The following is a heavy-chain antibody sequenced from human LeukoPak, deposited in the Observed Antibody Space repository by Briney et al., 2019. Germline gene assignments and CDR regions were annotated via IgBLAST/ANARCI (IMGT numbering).Heavy chain of an antibody. CDR1: GGTFSSYA. D-gene: IGHD5-12*01. Sequence: VASVKVSCKASGGTFSSYAISWVRQAPGQGLEWMGGIIPIFGTANYAQKFQGRVTITADKSTSTAYMELSSLRSEDTAVYYCARNPRGYSGYDPDFQDSYYYYYMDVWGKGTTVTVSS. CDR2: IIPIFGTA. J-gene: IGHJ6*03. CDR3: ARNPRGYSGYDPDFQDSYYYYYMDV. V-gene: IGHV1-69*06.